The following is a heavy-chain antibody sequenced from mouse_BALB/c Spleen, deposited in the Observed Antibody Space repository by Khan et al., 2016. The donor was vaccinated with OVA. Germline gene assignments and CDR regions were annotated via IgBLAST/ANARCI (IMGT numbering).Heavy chain of an antibody. CDR1: GFNIKDTY. D-gene: IGHD1-1*01. V-gene: IGHV14-3*02. J-gene: IGHJ2*01. Sequence: VQLKQSGAELVKPGASVKLSCTASGFNIKDTYMHWVKQRPEQGLEWIGRIDPANGNTKYDPKFQGKATITADTSSNTAYLQLSSLTSEDTAVYYCARESYYYGSSNYWGQGTTLTVSS. CDR3: ARESYYYGSSNY. CDR2: IDPANGNT.